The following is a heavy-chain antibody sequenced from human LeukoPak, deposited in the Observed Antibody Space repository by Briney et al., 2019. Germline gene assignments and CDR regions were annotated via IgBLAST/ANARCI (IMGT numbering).Heavy chain of an antibody. CDR3: ARGKSGIAARPFDY. J-gene: IGHJ4*02. CDR1: GYTFTGYH. Sequence: ASVKVSCKASGYTFTGYHMHWVRQAPGQGLEWMGWINPNSGGTNYAQKFQGRVTMTRDTSISTAYMELSRLRSDDTAVYYCARGKSGIAARPFDYWGQGTLVTVSS. CDR2: INPNSGGT. D-gene: IGHD6-6*01. V-gene: IGHV1-2*02.